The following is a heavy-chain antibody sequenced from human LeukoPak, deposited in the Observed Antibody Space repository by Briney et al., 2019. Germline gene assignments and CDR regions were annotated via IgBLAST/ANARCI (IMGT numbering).Heavy chain of an antibody. Sequence: GGSLRLSCAASGFTFSSYWMSWVRQAPGKGLEWVANIKQDGSEKYYVDSVKGRFTISRDNAKNSLYLQMNSLRAEDTAVYYCAASGYDYDYYYYMDVWGKGTTVTISS. V-gene: IGHV3-7*01. CDR2: IKQDGSEK. D-gene: IGHD5-12*01. CDR1: GFTFSSYW. J-gene: IGHJ6*03. CDR3: AASGYDYDYYYYMDV.